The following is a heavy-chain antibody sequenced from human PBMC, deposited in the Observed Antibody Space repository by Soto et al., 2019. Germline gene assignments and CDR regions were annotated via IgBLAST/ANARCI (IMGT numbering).Heavy chain of an antibody. CDR2: ISGSGGST. CDR3: AKNWDTTFSSSSH. CDR1: GFTFTTYA. Sequence: EVQLLESGGGLVRPGGSLRLSCAASGFTFTTYAMTWVRQAPGKGLEWVSAISGSGGSTYYADSVKGRFTISRDNSKNMLYLQMNSLRAEDTAVYYCAKNWDTTFSSSSHWGQGTLVTVSS. D-gene: IGHD6-6*01. V-gene: IGHV3-23*01. J-gene: IGHJ4*02.